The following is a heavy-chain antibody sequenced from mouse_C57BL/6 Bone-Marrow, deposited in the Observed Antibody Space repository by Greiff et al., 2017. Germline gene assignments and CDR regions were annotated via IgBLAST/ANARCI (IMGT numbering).Heavy chain of an antibody. CDR1: GYTFTSYG. V-gene: IGHV1-81*01. CDR2: IYPRSGNT. J-gene: IGHJ3*01. CDR3: AKSSSGYVWFAY. D-gene: IGHD3-2*02. Sequence: VKLQESGAELARPGASVKLSCKASGYTFTSYGISWVKQRTGQGLEWIGEIYPRSGNTYYNEKFKGKAILTADKSSSTAYMELRSLTSEDSAVYFCAKSSSGYVWFAYWGQGTLVTVSA.